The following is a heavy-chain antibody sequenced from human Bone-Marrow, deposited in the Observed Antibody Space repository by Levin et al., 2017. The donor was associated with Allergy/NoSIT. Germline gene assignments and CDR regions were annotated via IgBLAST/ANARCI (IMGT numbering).Heavy chain of an antibody. CDR1: GGSFRSNY. D-gene: IGHD4-17*01. J-gene: IGHJ4*02. V-gene: IGHV4-59*01. CDR3: ARISPDDYGDYV. CDR2: MYHSGST. Sequence: SQTLSLPCTVSGGSFRSNYWSWIRPPPGKGLEWIGYMYHSGSTNYNPSLKSRVTISVDTSKNQFSLKLSSVTAADTAVYYCARISPDDYGDYVWGQGTLVTVSS.